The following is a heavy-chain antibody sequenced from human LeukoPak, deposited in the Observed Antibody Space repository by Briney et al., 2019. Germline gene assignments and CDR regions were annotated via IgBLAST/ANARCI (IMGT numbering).Heavy chain of an antibody. CDR1: GDSVSSNSAA. CDR2: TYYRSKWYN. D-gene: IGHD2-2*01. V-gene: IGHV6-1*01. Sequence: SQTLSLTCAIPGDSVSSNSAAWNWIRQSPSRGLEWLGRTYYRSKWYNDYAVSVKGRITINPDTSKNQFSLQLNSVTPEDTAVYYCAGRVGYCTSTSCPPDYWGQGTLVTVSS. J-gene: IGHJ4*02. CDR3: AGRVGYCTSTSCPPDY.